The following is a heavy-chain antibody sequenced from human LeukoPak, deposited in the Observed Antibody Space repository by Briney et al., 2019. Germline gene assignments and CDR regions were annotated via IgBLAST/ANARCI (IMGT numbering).Heavy chain of an antibody. Sequence: PGPCLRLSRAASGFRLRSFQMNWVRQAAGQGQQSISYISDSGTSEYYADSVKGRFTISRDNGKNSLYLQINSLTGEHTGLYYCARDGTTNRYNWFDSWGQGSLVSVSS. CDR2: ISDSGTSE. D-gene: IGHD2-8*01. J-gene: IGHJ5*01. CDR1: GFRLRSFQ. CDR3: ARDGTTNRYNWFDS. V-gene: IGHV3-48*03.